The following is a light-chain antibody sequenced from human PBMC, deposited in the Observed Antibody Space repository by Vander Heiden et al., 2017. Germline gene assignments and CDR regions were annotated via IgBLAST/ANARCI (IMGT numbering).Light chain of an antibody. J-gene: IGLJ3*02. CDR2: ADD. CDR1: NSNLGINA. Sequence: QPVLTQPPSPSGTPGQRVSISCSVRNSNLGINAVNWYQHVPGTAPKLLIHADDERPAGVPDRFSAAKSGTSASLAIGGLQSEDEADYYCAAWDDDLDGPVFGGGTKLTVL. CDR3: AAWDDDLDGPV. V-gene: IGLV1-44*01.